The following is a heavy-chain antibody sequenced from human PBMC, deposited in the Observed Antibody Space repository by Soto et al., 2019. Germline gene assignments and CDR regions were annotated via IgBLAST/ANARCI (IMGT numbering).Heavy chain of an antibody. CDR1: GYTFTSYG. V-gene: IGHV1-18*01. CDR3: ARNYVHCSGGSCSGDIDY. CDR2: ISAYNGNT. J-gene: IGHJ4*02. D-gene: IGHD2-15*01. Sequence: QVQLVQSGAEVKRPGASVKVSCKASGYTFTSYGISWVRQAPGQGLEWMGWISAYNGNTNYAQKLQGRVTMTTDTSTSTAYMELRSLRSDDTAVYYCARNYVHCSGGSCSGDIDYWGQGTLVTVSS.